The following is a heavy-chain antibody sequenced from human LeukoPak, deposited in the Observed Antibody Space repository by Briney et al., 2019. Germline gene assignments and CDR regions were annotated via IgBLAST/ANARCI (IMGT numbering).Heavy chain of an antibody. CDR2: INHSGST. Sequence: PSETLSLTCAVYGGSFSGYYWSWIRQPPGKGLEWIGEINHSGSTNYNPSLKSRVTISVGTSKNQFSLKLSSVTAADTAVYYCARGSRHYYDSRIYYMDVWGKGTTVTVSS. CDR1: GGSFSGYY. CDR3: ARGSRHYYDSRIYYMDV. D-gene: IGHD3-22*01. V-gene: IGHV4-34*01. J-gene: IGHJ6*03.